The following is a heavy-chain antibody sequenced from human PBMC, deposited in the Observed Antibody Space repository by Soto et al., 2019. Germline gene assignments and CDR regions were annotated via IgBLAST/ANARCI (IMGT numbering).Heavy chain of an antibody. D-gene: IGHD3-10*01. CDR3: ARVDRYYGSGSYYAQDYYGMDV. V-gene: IGHV3-21*01. CDR2: ISSSSSYI. CDR1: GFTFSSYG. Sequence: GGSLRLSCAASGFTFSSYGMHWVRQAPGKGLEWVSSISSSSSYIYYADSVKGRFTISRDNAKNSLYLQMNSLRAEDTAVYYCARVDRYYGSGSYYAQDYYGMDVWGQGTTFTVSS. J-gene: IGHJ6*02.